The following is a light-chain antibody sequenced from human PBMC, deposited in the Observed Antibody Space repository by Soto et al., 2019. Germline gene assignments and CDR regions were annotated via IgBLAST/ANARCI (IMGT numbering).Light chain of an antibody. CDR1: SSDVGGYNY. CDR3: CSYAGSSWV. V-gene: IGLV2-11*01. CDR2: DVS. J-gene: IGLJ3*02. Sequence: QSALTQPRSVSGSPGQSVTISCTGTSSDVGGYNYVSWYQQHPGKVPKLMIYDVSDRPSGVPDRFSGSKSGNTASLTISGLQAEDEADYYCCSYAGSSWVFGGGTKVTVL.